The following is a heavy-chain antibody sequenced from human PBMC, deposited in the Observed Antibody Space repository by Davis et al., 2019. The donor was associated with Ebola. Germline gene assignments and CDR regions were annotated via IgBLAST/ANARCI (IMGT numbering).Heavy chain of an antibody. Sequence: SVKVSCKASGGTFNRYALSWVRQAPGQGLEWMGGIIPMSGAANYAQRFQGRVTITADKSTNTAYMDLSSLRFDDTAIYYCASSPEYSSGWYWPFQHWGQGTLVTVSP. J-gene: IGHJ1*01. CDR3: ASSPEYSSGWYWPFQH. V-gene: IGHV1-69*06. CDR1: GGTFNRYA. CDR2: IIPMSGAA. D-gene: IGHD6-19*01.